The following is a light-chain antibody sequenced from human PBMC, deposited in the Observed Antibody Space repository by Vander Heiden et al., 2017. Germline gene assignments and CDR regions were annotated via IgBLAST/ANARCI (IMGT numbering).Light chain of an antibody. Sequence: DIQMTQSPSSLSAAVGDGVTITCRASQTMTSCLNWYRRKPGKAPELLIYGASNLQSEVPSRFSGSGSGTDFTLTISSLQPDDFATYYCQQSYTTPITFGQGTRLEIK. CDR3: QQSYTTPIT. J-gene: IGKJ5*01. CDR2: GAS. V-gene: IGKV1-39*01. CDR1: QTMTSC.